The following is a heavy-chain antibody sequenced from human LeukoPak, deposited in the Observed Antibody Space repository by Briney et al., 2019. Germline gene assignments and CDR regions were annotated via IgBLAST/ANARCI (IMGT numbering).Heavy chain of an antibody. Sequence: GGSLRLSCAASGFTFSNYAMGWVRQAPGKGLEWVSTIGGSGETTYYADSVKGRFTISRDNPKNTLYLQMNGLRAEDTAVYYCAKATVGAYFDYWGQGTLVTVSS. CDR1: GFTFSNYA. V-gene: IGHV3-23*01. D-gene: IGHD1-26*01. J-gene: IGHJ4*02. CDR2: IGGSGETT. CDR3: AKATVGAYFDY.